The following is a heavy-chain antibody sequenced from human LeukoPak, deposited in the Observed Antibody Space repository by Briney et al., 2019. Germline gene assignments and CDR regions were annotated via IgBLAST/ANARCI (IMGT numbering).Heavy chain of an antibody. CDR1: GYSISSGYY. CDR2: INHSGST. J-gene: IGHJ5*02. D-gene: IGHD3-10*01. CDR3: ARHLGPYGSGSYYNRRNNWFDP. V-gene: IGHV4-38-2*02. Sequence: SETLSLTCTVSGYSISSGYYWGWIRQPPGKGLEWIGEINHSGSTNYNPSLKSRVTISVDTSKNQFSLKLSSVTVADTAVYYCARHLGPYGSGSYYNRRNNWFDPWGQGTLVTVSS.